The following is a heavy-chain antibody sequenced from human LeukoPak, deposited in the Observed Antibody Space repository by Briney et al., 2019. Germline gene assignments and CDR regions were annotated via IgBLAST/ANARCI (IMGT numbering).Heavy chain of an antibody. CDR2: ISSSSSTI. V-gene: IGHV3-48*03. CDR1: GFTFSNNE. J-gene: IGHJ6*02. CDR3: ARASAPPSYYYYYGMDV. Sequence: GGSLRLSCAASGFTFSNNELNWARQAPGKGLEWISYISSSSSTIYYADSVEGRFTISRDNAKNSLYLQMNSLRVEDSAVYYCARASAPPSYYYYYGMDVWGQGTTVTVSS.